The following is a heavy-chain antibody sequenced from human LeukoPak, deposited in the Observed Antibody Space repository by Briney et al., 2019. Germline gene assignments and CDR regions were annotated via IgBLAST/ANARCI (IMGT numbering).Heavy chain of an antibody. CDR3: ARDLRWVYSSSSLALPSGFDY. D-gene: IGHD6-6*01. Sequence: GASVKVSCKASGYTFTGYYMHWVRQAPGQGLEWMGWINPNSGGTNYAQKFQGRVTMTRDTSISTAYMELSRLRSEDTAVYYCARDLRWVYSSSSLALPSGFDYWGQGTLVTVSS. J-gene: IGHJ4*02. CDR2: INPNSGGT. V-gene: IGHV1-2*02. CDR1: GYTFTGYY.